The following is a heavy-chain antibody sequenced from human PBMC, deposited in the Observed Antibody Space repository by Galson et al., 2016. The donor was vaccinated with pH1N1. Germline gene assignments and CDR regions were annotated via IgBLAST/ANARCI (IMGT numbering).Heavy chain of an antibody. J-gene: IGHJ4*01. D-gene: IGHD2-21*02. CDR1: GGTFGSFG. CDR2: IIGMFAKT. Sequence: SVKASCKASGGTFGSFGISWVRQAPGQGLEWMGGIIGMFAKTNYAQKLQGRVTITADELTSTAYMDLSSLTSEDTAVYYCARSPGYMVTALDNWGHGTLVTVSS. V-gene: IGHV1-69*13. CDR3: ARSPGYMVTALDN.